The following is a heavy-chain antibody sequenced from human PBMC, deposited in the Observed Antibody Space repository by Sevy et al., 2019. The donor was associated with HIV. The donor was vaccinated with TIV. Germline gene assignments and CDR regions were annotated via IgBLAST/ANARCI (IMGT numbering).Heavy chain of an antibody. Sequence: GESLKISCAASGFTFSNTWMSWVRQAPGKGLELVGRIKSKNDGGTTDYAAPVIGRFTISRHDSKSTLYLRMNSLKIEDTAVYYCTTMGWHGGFDIWGQGTMVTVSS. J-gene: IGHJ3*02. D-gene: IGHD4-17*01. CDR1: GFTFSNTW. V-gene: IGHV3-15*01. CDR3: TTMGWHGGFDI. CDR2: IKSKNDGGTT.